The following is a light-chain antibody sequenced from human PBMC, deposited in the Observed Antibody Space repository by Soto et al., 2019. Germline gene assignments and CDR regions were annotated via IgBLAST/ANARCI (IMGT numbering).Light chain of an antibody. Sequence: EIVLTQSPGTLSLSPGERATLSCRASQSVSSSYLACYQQKPGQAPRLLIYGASSRVTGIPDRFSGSGSGTEFTLTISRLEAEDFAVYYCQQYGSSPWTFGQGTKVEIK. CDR1: QSVSSSY. V-gene: IGKV3-20*01. J-gene: IGKJ1*01. CDR2: GAS. CDR3: QQYGSSPWT.